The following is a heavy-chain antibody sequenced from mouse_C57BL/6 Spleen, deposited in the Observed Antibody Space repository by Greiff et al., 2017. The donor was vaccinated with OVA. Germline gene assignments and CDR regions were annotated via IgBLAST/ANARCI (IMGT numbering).Heavy chain of an antibody. CDR1: GYTFTEYT. D-gene: IGHD1-1*01. CDR3: ARHEESLGYYYGSSYHFDY. V-gene: IGHV1-62-2*01. Sequence: VKLMESGAELVKPGASVKLSCKASGYTFTEYTIHWVKQRSGQGLEWIGWFYPGSGSIKYNEKFKDKATLTADKSSSTVYMELSRLTSEDSAVYFCARHEESLGYYYGSSYHFDYWGQGTTLTVSS. J-gene: IGHJ2*01. CDR2: FYPGSGSI.